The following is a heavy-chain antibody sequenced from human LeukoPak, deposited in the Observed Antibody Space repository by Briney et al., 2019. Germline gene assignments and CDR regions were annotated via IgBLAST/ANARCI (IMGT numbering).Heavy chain of an antibody. D-gene: IGHD2-15*01. V-gene: IGHV3-7*03. CDR2: IKEDGSKK. Sequence: PGGSLRLSCAASGFTFNTYWMSWVRQALGKGLEWVANIKEDGSKKYYVDSVKGRFTISRDNAKDSVYLQMNSLRAEDTAVYYCARDRSYCIGADCYWGRLDYWGQGSLVTVSS. J-gene: IGHJ4*02. CDR1: GFTFNTYW. CDR3: ARDRSYCIGADCYWGRLDY.